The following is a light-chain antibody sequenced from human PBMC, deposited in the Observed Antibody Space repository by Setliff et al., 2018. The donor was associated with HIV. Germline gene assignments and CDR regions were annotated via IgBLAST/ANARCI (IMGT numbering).Light chain of an antibody. CDR1: SSDVGRYNY. CDR2: DVS. V-gene: IGLV2-14*03. CDR3: SSYTSSSTLYV. J-gene: IGLJ1*01. Sequence: QSALTQPASVSGSPGQSITISCTGTSSDVGRYNYVSWYQQHPGKAPKLMIYDVSDRPSGVSNRFSGAKSGNTASLTISGLQAEDEADYYCSSYTSSSTLYVFGTGTKVTVL.